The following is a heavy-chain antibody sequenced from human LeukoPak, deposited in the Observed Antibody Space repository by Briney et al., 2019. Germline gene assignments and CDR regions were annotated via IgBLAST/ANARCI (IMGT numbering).Heavy chain of an antibody. CDR3: AKGVRAVILTNWFDP. Sequence: PGGSLRLSCAASGFTFSSYAMRWVGQAAGKGVEGVSGISGSGGSTYYADSVKGRFTISRDNSKNTLYLQMNRLRAEDTAVYYCAKGVRAVILTNWFDPWGQGTLVTVSS. CDR1: GFTFSSYA. J-gene: IGHJ5*02. CDR2: ISGSGGST. V-gene: IGHV3-23*01. D-gene: IGHD3-10*01.